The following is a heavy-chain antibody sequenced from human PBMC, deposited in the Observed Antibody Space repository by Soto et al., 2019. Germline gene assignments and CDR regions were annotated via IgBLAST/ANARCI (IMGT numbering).Heavy chain of an antibody. CDR2: MNPNSGNT. CDR3: ARGFNWNPYYYYYYYMDF. Sequence: ASVKVSCQASGHTFTSYDINWVRQATGQGLEWMGWMNPNSGNTGYAQKFQGRVTMTRNTSISTAYMELSSLRSEDTAVYYCARGFNWNPYYYYYYYMDFWGKGTTVTVSS. V-gene: IGHV1-8*01. D-gene: IGHD1-20*01. CDR1: GHTFTSYD. J-gene: IGHJ6*03.